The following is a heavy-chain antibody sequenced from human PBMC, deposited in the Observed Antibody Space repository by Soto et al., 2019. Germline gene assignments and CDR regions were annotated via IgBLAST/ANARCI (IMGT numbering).Heavy chain of an antibody. D-gene: IGHD1-26*01. J-gene: IGHJ6*02. V-gene: IGHV1-69*13. Sequence: SVKFSCKASGGTFSSYASSWVRQAPGQGLEWTGGIIPIFGTANYAQKFQGRVTITADESASTAYMERSSLRSEDTAAYYCARGGTVGGGDYYYGMDVWGQGTTVTVS. CDR3: ARGGTVGGGDYYYGMDV. CDR1: GGTFSSYA. CDR2: IIPIFGTA.